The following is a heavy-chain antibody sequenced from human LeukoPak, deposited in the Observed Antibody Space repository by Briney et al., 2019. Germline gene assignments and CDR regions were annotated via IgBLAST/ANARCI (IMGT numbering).Heavy chain of an antibody. CDR1: GFTFSSYS. Sequence: PGGSLRLSCAASGFTFSSYSMNWVRQAPGKGLEWVSSISSSSSYIYYADSVKGRFTISRDNAKNSLYLQMNSLRAEDTAVYYCARVGGIGYCSSTSCYEFDYWGQGTLVTVSS. CDR2: ISSSSSYI. J-gene: IGHJ4*02. V-gene: IGHV3-21*01. D-gene: IGHD2-2*01. CDR3: ARVGGIGYCSSTSCYEFDY.